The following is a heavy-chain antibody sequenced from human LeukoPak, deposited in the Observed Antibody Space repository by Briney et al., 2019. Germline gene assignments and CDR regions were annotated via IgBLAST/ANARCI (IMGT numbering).Heavy chain of an antibody. V-gene: IGHV1-69*06. D-gene: IGHD6-13*01. J-gene: IGHJ4*02. CDR1: GGTFSSYA. CDR2: IIPIFGTA. Sequence: GASVKVSCKASGGTFSSYAISWVRQAPGQGLEWMGGIIPIFGTANYAQKFQGRVTMTEDTSTDTAYMELSSLRSEDTAVYYCATDSRYSSPYWGQGTLVTVSS. CDR3: ATDSRYSSPY.